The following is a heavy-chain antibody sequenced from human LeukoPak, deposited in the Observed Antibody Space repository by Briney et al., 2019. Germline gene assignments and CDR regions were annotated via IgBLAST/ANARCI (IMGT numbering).Heavy chain of an antibody. D-gene: IGHD3-16*01. Sequence: TGGSLRLSCAASGLTFSSYAMTWVRQAPGKGLEWVSAISRSGGSTNYADSVKGRFTISRDNFKNTLSLQVNSLRAEDTAMYYCAKDDDWGRYKHWGQGTLVTVSS. CDR3: AKDDDWGRYKH. CDR1: GLTFSSYA. J-gene: IGHJ1*01. CDR2: ISRSGGST. V-gene: IGHV3-23*01.